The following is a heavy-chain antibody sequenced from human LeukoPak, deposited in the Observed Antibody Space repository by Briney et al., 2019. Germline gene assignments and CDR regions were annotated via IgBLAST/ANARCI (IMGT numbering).Heavy chain of an antibody. J-gene: IGHJ4*02. V-gene: IGHV3-9*01. CDR1: GFTFDDYA. Sequence: QPGGSLRLSCAASGFTFDDYAMHWVRQAPGKGLEWVSGISWNSGSIGYADSVKGRFTISRDNAKNSLYLQMNSLRAEDTALYYCAKDIQRITMMPSHYWGQGTLVTVSS. CDR3: AKDIQRITMMPSHY. D-gene: IGHD3-22*01. CDR2: ISWNSGSI.